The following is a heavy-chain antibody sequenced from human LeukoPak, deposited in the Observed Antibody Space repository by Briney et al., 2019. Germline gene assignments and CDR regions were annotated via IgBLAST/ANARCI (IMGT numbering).Heavy chain of an antibody. CDR2: INHSGST. D-gene: IGHD5-12*01. Sequence: SETLSLTCAVYGGSFSGYYWGWIRQPPGKGLEWIGEINHSGSTNYNPSLKSRVTISVDTSKNQFSLKLSSVTAADTAVYYCARDRWLRRYGEQWRRNWFDPWGQGTLVTVSS. CDR1: GGSFSGYY. CDR3: ARDRWLRRYGEQWRRNWFDP. J-gene: IGHJ5*02. V-gene: IGHV4-34*01.